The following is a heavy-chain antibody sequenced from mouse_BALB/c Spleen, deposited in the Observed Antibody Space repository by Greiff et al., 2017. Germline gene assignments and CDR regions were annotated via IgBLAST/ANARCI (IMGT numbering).Heavy chain of an antibody. CDR1: GFNIKDYY. Sequence: VQLQQSGAELVRPGALVKLSCKASGFNIKDYYMHWVKQRPEQGLEWIGWIDPENGNTIYDPKFQGKASITADTSSNTAYLQLSSLKSEDTAVYYCAREGDYDGEDYWGQGTTLTVSS. D-gene: IGHD2-4*01. CDR3: AREGDYDGEDY. CDR2: IDPENGNT. J-gene: IGHJ2*01. V-gene: IGHV14-1*02.